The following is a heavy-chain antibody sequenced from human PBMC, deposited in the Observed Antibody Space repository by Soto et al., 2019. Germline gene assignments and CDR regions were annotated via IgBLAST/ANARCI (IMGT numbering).Heavy chain of an antibody. Sequence: QLLESGPGLVKPSETLSLTCTVSGGSISSSSYYWGWIRQPPGKGLEWIGSIYYSGSTYYNPSLKSRVTISVDTSKNQFSLKLSSVTAADTAVYYCARLRRVAFDYWGQGTLVTVSS. V-gene: IGHV4-39*01. J-gene: IGHJ4*02. D-gene: IGHD1-1*01. CDR1: GGSISSSSYY. CDR3: ARLRRVAFDY. CDR2: IYYSGST.